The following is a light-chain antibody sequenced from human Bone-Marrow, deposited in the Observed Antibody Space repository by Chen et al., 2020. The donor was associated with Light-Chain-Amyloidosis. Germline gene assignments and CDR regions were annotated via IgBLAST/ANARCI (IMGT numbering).Light chain of an antibody. V-gene: IGLV3-21*02. CDR1: NIGSTS. J-gene: IGLJ3*02. CDR2: DDS. Sequence: SYVLTQPSSLSVAPGQTATIVWGGNNIGSTSVHWYQQTPGQAPLLVVYDDSDRPSWIPERLSGSNSGNTATLTISRVEAGDEADYYCQVWDRSSDRPVFGGGTKLTVL. CDR3: QVWDRSSDRPV.